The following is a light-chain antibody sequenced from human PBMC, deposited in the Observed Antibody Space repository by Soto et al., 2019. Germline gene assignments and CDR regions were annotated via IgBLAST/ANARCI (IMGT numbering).Light chain of an antibody. Sequence: DIQMTQSPSSLSASVGGSVTITCRAIQGISKYVAWFQQRPGTAPKCLIYSASTLQTGVPSRFSGGGSGREFTLTIITLQPEDFATYYCQQYYSYPRTFGLGTKVEIK. V-gene: IGKV1-16*01. CDR3: QQYYSYPRT. CDR2: SAS. J-gene: IGKJ1*01. CDR1: QGISKY.